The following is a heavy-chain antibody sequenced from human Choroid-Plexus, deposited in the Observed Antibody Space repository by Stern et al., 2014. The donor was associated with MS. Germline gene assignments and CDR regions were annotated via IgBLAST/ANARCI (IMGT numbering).Heavy chain of an antibody. CDR2: ISYDGSRK. V-gene: IGHV3-30*18. J-gene: IGHJ4*02. Sequence: VQLVESGGGVVQPGRSLRLSCAASGFTFSTYGMHWVRQAPGKGLEAVAMISYDGSRKYYTDSAKGRFTISRDDSKNTLYLQMNSLREEDTAVYYCAKDRPLRLVSGGSPVHYWGQGTLVTVSS. CDR3: AKDRPLRLVSGGSPVHY. CDR1: GFTFSTYG. D-gene: IGHD2-8*02.